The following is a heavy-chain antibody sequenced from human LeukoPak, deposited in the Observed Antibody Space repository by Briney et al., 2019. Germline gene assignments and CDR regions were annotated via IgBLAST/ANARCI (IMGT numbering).Heavy chain of an antibody. CDR1: GYTFTSYG. D-gene: IGHD3-10*01. CDR3: ARGSYYYGSGSYYHHYYYYMDV. V-gene: IGHV1-18*01. CDR2: ISAYNGNT. Sequence: GASVKVSCKASGYTFTSYGISWARQAPGQGLEWMGWISAYNGNTNYAQKLQGRVTMTTDTSTSTAYMELRSLRSDDTAVYYGARGSYYYGSGSYYHHYYYYMDVWGKGTTVTVSS. J-gene: IGHJ6*03.